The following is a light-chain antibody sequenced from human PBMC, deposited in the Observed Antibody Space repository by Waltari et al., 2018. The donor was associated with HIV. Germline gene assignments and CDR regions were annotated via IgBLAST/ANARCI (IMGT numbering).Light chain of an antibody. CDR2: EVN. V-gene: IGLV2-8*01. CDR3: NSYAGSNNWV. J-gene: IGLJ3*02. Sequence: QSALTQPPSASGSPGQSVTISCTGTSSDVGGSKYVSWYQQHPGKAPKLMIYEVNTRPSGVPDLFSGSKAANTASLTVSGLQADDEADYYCNSYAGSNNWVFGGGTKLTVL. CDR1: SSDVGGSKY.